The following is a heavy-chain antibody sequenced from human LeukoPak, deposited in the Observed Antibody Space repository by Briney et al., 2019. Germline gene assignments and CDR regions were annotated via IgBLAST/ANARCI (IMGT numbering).Heavy chain of an antibody. CDR1: GGSFSGYY. D-gene: IGHD3-22*01. CDR2: IYYSGST. J-gene: IGHJ4*02. Sequence: LETLSLTCAVYGGSFSGYYWSWIRQPPGKGLEWIGYIYYSGSTNYNPSLKSRVTISVDTSKNQFSLKLSSVTAADTAVYYCARVPVHYDSSGSFDYWGQGTLVTVSS. V-gene: IGHV4-59*01. CDR3: ARVPVHYDSSGSFDY.